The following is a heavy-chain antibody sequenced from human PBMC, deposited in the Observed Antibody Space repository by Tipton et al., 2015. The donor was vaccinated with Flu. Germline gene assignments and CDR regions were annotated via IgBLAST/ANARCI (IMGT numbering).Heavy chain of an antibody. CDR1: GYSFTSYW. CDR3: ARHGDPQDIVVVPAAISTHDAFDI. D-gene: IGHD2-2*01. J-gene: IGHJ3*02. Sequence: QLVQSGAEVKKPGESLKISCKGSGYSFTSYWIGWVRQMPGKGLEWMGIIYPGDSDTRYSPSFQGQVTISADKSISTAYLQWSSLKASDPAMYYCARHGDPQDIVVVPAAISTHDAFDIWGQGTMVTVSS. CDR2: IYPGDSDT. V-gene: IGHV5-51*01.